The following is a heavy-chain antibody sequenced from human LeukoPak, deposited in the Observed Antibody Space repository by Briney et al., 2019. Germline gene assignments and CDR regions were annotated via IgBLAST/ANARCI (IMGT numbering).Heavy chain of an antibody. CDR1: GGSISSSSYY. J-gene: IGHJ4*02. V-gene: IGHV4-39*07. Sequence: SETLSLTCTVSGGSISSSSYYWGWIRQPPGKGLEWIGSIYYSGSTYYNPSLKSRVTISVDTSKNQFSLKLSSVTAADTAVYYCAREESSSSYFDYWGQGTLVTVSS. CDR3: AREESSSSYFDY. D-gene: IGHD6-6*01. CDR2: IYYSGST.